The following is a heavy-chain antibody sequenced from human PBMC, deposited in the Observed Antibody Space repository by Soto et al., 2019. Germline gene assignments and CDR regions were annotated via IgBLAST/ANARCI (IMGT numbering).Heavy chain of an antibody. J-gene: IGHJ6*04. D-gene: IGHD6-13*01. Sequence: EVRLMESGGGLVKPGGSLVLSCPASGFTFSSYTMNCVRQAPGTGLEGVSSISSSSSYIYYADSVTGRSTISRDNAKNSLYLQRDSLRAEATAMYYCAREHSSSCHLPPDGWGTGTTVTVAS. CDR3: AREHSSSCHLPPDG. CDR1: GFTFSSYT. CDR2: ISSSSSYI. V-gene: IGHV3-21*01.